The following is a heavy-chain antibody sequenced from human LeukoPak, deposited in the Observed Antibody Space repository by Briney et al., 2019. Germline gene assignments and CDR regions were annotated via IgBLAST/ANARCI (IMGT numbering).Heavy chain of an antibody. CDR1: GFTFSSYG. V-gene: IGHV3-30*02. CDR2: IRYDGSNK. D-gene: IGHD3-10*01. CDR3: AKDLRITTVRGVIILDY. Sequence: GGSLRLSRAASGFTFSSYGMHWVRQAPGKGLEWVAFIRYDGSNKYYADSVKGRFTISRDNSKNTLYLQMNSLRAEDTAVYYCAKDLRITTVRGVIILDYWGQGTLVTVSS. J-gene: IGHJ4*02.